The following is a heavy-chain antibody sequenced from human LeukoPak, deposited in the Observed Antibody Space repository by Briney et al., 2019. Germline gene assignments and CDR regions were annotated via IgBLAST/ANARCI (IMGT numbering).Heavy chain of an antibody. V-gene: IGHV3-74*01. CDR3: ASGCSSTSCYRGRDY. D-gene: IGHD2-2*01. CDR1: GFTFNTYP. Sequence: GGSLRLSCTASGFTFNTYPMHWVRQAPGKGLVWVSRVYSDGSDSRHADSVKGRFTISRDNAKNTLYLQMNSLRVEDTAVYYCASGCSSTSCYRGRDYWGQGTLVTVSS. J-gene: IGHJ4*02. CDR2: VYSDGSDS.